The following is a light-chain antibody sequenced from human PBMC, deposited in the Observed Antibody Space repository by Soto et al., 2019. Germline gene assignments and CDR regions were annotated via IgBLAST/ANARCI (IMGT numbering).Light chain of an antibody. J-gene: IGKJ1*01. V-gene: IGKV4-1*01. Sequence: DLLLTASPDSLSVSLGARATINCKSSQSVLYSSNNKNYLAWYQQKPGQPPKLLVYWASTRESGVPDRFSGSGSGTDFTLTISNLQAEDVAVYYCQQYYRSPWTFGQGTKVDNK. CDR3: QQYYRSPWT. CDR2: WAS. CDR1: QSVLYSSNNKNY.